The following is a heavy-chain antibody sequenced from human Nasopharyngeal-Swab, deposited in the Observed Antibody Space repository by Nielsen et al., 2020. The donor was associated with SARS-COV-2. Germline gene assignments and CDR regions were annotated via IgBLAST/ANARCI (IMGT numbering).Heavy chain of an antibody. V-gene: IGHV3-48*04. D-gene: IGHD5-12*01. CDR3: ARAGGGYSGYVGY. J-gene: IGHJ4*02. CDR2: ISSSSSTI. CDR1: GFTFSSYS. Sequence: GGSLRPSCAASGFTFSSYSMNWVRQAPGKGLEWVSYISSSSSTIYYADSVKGRFTTSRDNAKNSLYLQMNSLRAEDTAVYYCARAGGGYSGYVGYWGQGTLVTVSS.